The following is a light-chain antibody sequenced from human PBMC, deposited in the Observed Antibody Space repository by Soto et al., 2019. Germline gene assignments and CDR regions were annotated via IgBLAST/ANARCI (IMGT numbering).Light chain of an antibody. V-gene: IGKV3-20*01. Sequence: EIVLTQSPGTLSLSPGDRATLSCRASQSVSFNFLAWYQQKPGQAPRLLVYGASSWATGIPDTFSGRGSGPDLTLAIRRLGPEEVKVSYCQEYGHSPPWTLGQGTMV. J-gene: IGKJ1*01. CDR1: QSVSFNF. CDR2: GAS. CDR3: QEYGHSPPWT.